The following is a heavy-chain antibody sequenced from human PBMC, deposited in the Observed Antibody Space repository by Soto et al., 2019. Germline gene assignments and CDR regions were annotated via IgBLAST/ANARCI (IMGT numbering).Heavy chain of an antibody. CDR3: ARSGSWNAPWGEAFDI. CDR2: ISYDGSNK. J-gene: IGHJ3*02. CDR1: GFTFSSYA. D-gene: IGHD1-26*01. V-gene: IGHV3-30-3*01. Sequence: PWGSLRLSCAASGFTFSSYAMHWVRQAPGKGLEWVAVISYDGSNKYYADSVKGRFTISRDNSKNTLYLQMNSLRAEDTAVYYCARSGSWNAPWGEAFDIWGQGTMVTVSS.